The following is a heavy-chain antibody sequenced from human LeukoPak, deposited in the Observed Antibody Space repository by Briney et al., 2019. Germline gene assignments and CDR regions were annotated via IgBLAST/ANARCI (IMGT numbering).Heavy chain of an antibody. CDR3: ARGVGLPPYYFDY. J-gene: IGHJ4*02. CDR1: GYTFTNYG. CDR2: ITPYNGNT. D-gene: IGHD1-26*01. V-gene: IGHV1-18*01. Sequence: ASVKVSCKASGYTFTNYGFSWVRQAPGQGLEWMGWITPYNGNTDYAQELQGRVTMTTDTSTSTAYVDLRSLRSDDTAVYFCARGVGLPPYYFDYWGQGTLLTVST.